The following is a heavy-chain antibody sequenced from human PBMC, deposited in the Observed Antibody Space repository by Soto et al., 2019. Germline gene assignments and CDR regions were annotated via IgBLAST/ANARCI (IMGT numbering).Heavy chain of an antibody. D-gene: IGHD1-26*01. CDR2: INHSGSS. J-gene: IGHJ4*02. CDR1: GGSISSYY. Sequence: SETLSLTCTVSGGSISSYYWSWIRQTPGKGLQWIGQINHSGSSIYNPSLKNRVTISTMSNNKFSLELSSVTAADTAVYYCTRGLFSGSYYSGGWYYFDSWGQGTMVTVSS. V-gene: IGHV4-34*01. CDR3: TRGLFSGSYYSGGWYYFDS.